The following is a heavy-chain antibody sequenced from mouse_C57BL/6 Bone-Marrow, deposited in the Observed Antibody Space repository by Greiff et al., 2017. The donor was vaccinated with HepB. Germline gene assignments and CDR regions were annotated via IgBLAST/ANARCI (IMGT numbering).Heavy chain of an antibody. V-gene: IGHV3-6*01. J-gene: IGHJ4*01. CDR1: GYSITSGYY. D-gene: IGHD2-1*01. Sequence: EVKLVESGPGLVKPSQSLSLTCSVTGYSITSGYYWNWIRQFPGNKLEWMGYISYDGSNNYNPSLKNRISITRDTSKNQFFLKLNSVTTEDTATYYCARDLIYYDNHYAMDYWGQGTSVTVSS. CDR2: ISYDGSN. CDR3: ARDLIYYDNHYAMDY.